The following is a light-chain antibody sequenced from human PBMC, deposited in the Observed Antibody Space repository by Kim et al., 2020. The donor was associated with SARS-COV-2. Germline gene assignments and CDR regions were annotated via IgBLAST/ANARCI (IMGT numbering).Light chain of an antibody. CDR1: QGISSA. J-gene: IGKJ1*01. Sequence: DIQMTQSPSSVSASVGDRVTITCRASQGISSALAWYQQKPGKAPKLLIYAASTLQSGVPSRFSGSGSGTDFTLTISSLQPEDFATYYCCQENSIPPRTFGHGTKVDIK. V-gene: IGKV1-12*01. CDR3: CQENSIPPRT. CDR2: AAS.